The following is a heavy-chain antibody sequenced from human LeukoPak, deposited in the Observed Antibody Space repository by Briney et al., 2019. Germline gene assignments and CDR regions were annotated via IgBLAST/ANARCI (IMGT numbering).Heavy chain of an antibody. CDR2: ISSGGSTT. J-gene: IGHJ3*02. V-gene: IGHV3-23*01. Sequence: GGSLRLSCAASGFTITSYAMSWVRQAPGKGLEWVSAISSGGSTTYYADSVQGRFTISRDNSKNTLHLQVNSLRAEDTAVYYCTKGRRTDAFDIWGQGTMVTVSS. D-gene: IGHD1-1*01. CDR1: GFTITSYA. CDR3: TKGRRTDAFDI.